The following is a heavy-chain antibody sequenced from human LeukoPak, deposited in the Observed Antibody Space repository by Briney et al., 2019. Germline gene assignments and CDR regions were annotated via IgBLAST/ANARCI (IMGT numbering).Heavy chain of an antibody. CDR2: ISYDGSNK. D-gene: IGHD6-19*01. CDR3: AKAGGGSGWYV. CDR1: GFTFSSYG. Sequence: SGGSLRLSCAASGFTFSSYGMHWVRQAQGKGLEWVAVISYDGSNKYYADSVKGRFTISRDNSKNTLYLQMNSLRAEDTAVYYCAKAGGGSGWYVWGQGTLVTVSS. J-gene: IGHJ4*02. V-gene: IGHV3-30*18.